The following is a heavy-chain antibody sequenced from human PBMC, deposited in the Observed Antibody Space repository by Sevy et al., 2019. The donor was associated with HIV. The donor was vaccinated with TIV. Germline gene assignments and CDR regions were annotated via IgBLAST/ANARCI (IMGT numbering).Heavy chain of an antibody. Sequence: GGSLRLSCTASGFSISGYGMHWVRQVPGKGLEWVAFIWYDGTNKDYTDSVKGRFTITRDNSKNKLYLQMNSLRVEDTAVYYCARESLAVAGIGYYFNYWGQGTLVTVSS. CDR2: IWYDGTNK. D-gene: IGHD6-19*01. CDR3: ARESLAVAGIGYYFNY. V-gene: IGHV3-33*01. J-gene: IGHJ4*02. CDR1: GFSISGYG.